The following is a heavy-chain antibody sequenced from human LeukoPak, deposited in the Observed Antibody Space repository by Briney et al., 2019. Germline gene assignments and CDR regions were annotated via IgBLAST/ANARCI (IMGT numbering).Heavy chain of an antibody. J-gene: IGHJ5*02. CDR3: AKVQVGGVFDT. CDR2: ISGSGGS. CDR1: GFTFSSYG. D-gene: IGHD2-8*02. Sequence: GGSLRLSCAASGFTFSSYGMTWVRQAPGKGLEWVSAISGSGGSKYADSVKGRFTISRDNSKNTLFLQMNSLRAEDTAVYYCAKVQVGGVFDTWGQGTLVTVSS. V-gene: IGHV3-23*01.